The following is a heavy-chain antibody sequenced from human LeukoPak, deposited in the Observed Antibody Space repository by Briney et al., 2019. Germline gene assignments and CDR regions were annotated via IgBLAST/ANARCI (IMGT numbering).Heavy chain of an antibody. Sequence: ASVKVSCKASGHTSTNYYMNWVRQAPGQGLEWMGMINPSSGSTSYAQRFQGRVTMTRDTSTSTVYMELSSLRSEDTAIYYCARDLYYASSGGALHIWGQGTLFTVSS. V-gene: IGHV1-46*01. J-gene: IGHJ3*02. D-gene: IGHD3-22*01. CDR3: ARDLYYASSGGALHI. CDR2: INPSSGST. CDR1: GHTSTNYY.